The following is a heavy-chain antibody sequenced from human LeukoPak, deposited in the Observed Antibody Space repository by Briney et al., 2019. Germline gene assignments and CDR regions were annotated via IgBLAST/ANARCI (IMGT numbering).Heavy chain of an antibody. J-gene: IGHJ4*02. V-gene: IGHV1-2*02. CDR1: GYTFTGYY. Sequence: ASVKVSSEASGYTFTGYYMHWVRQAPGEGLEWMGWINPNSGGTNYAQKFQGRVTMTRDTSISTAYMELSRLRSDDTAVYYCARVRAYCGGDCYFRPDYWGQGTLVTVSS. D-gene: IGHD2-21*02. CDR3: ARVRAYCGGDCYFRPDY. CDR2: INPNSGGT.